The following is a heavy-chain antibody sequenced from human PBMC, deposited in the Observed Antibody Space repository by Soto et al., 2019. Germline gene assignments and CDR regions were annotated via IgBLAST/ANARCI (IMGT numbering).Heavy chain of an antibody. CDR2: IYYSGST. V-gene: IGHV4-31*03. D-gene: IGHD2-8*01. J-gene: IGHJ6*02. CDR3: ARPSMGYYGMDV. Sequence: SETLSLTCTVSGGSISSGGYYWSWIRQHPGKGLEWIGYIYYSGSTYYNPSLKSRVTISVDTSKNQFSLKLSSVTAADTAVYYCARPSMGYYGMDVWGQGTTVTVSS. CDR1: GGSISSGGYY.